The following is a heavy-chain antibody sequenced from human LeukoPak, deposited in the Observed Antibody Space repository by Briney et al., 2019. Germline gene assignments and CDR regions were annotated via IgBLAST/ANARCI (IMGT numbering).Heavy chain of an antibody. CDR2: IHTSGST. CDR1: GGSSTFYY. D-gene: IGHD2-15*01. J-gene: IGHJ4*02. Sequence: SETLSLTCTFSGGSSTFYYWTWLRRPPGEGREWIGYIHTSGSTDYNPSLRSRVTMSIDTSKTQFSLRLISVNAAHPAVYYCVRPGQSSWWIYFNYWAQGTGVTVSS. CDR3: VRPGQSSWWIYFNY. V-gene: IGHV4-4*09.